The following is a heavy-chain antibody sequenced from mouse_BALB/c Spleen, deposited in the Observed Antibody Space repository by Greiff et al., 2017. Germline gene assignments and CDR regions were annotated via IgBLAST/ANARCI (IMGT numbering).Heavy chain of an antibody. V-gene: IGHV1-61*01. Sequence: QVQLQQPGAELVRPGASVKLSCKASGYSFTSYWMNWVKQRPGQGLEWIGMIHPSDSATRLNQKFKDKATLTVDKSSSTAYMQLSSPTSEDSAVYYCARSYGNYVGYWYFDVWGAGTTVTVSA. CDR2: IHPSDSAT. CDR1: GYSFTSYW. CDR3: ARSYGNYVGYWYFDV. D-gene: IGHD2-1*01. J-gene: IGHJ1*01.